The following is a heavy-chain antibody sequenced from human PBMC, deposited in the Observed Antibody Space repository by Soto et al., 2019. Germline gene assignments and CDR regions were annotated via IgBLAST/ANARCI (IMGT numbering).Heavy chain of an antibody. V-gene: IGHV3-23*01. D-gene: IGHD6-13*01. Sequence: GGSLRLSCAASGFTFSSYAMSWVRQAPGKGLEWVSAISGSGGSTYYADSVKGRFTISRDNSKNTLYLQMNSLRAEDTAVYYCANSIAAAGVLFDYWGQGTLVTVSS. CDR1: GFTFSSYA. J-gene: IGHJ4*02. CDR2: ISGSGGST. CDR3: ANSIAAAGVLFDY.